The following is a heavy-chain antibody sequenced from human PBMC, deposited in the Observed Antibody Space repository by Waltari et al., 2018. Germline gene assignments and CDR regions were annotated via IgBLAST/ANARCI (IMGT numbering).Heavy chain of an antibody. J-gene: IGHJ6*02. CDR2: IKEDGSET. V-gene: IGHV3-7*01. CDR3: ARGRMLTGMDV. D-gene: IGHD3-10*02. Sequence: EEQLVESGGALVQPGGSLRLSCAASGFSFGNYWMTWVRQAPGKGLEWVANIKEDGSETHYGVSMKGRFTISRDNAKNSLYLQMNSLRVDDTAVYYCARGRMLTGMDVWGQGTTVTVSS. CDR1: GFSFGNYW.